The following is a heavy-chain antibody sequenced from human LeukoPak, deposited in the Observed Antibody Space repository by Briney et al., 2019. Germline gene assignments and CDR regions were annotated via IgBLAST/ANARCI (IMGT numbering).Heavy chain of an antibody. CDR3: AREGDSSGYSRSDAFDI. Sequence: SETLSLTCTVSGGSVSSGSYYWSWIRQPPGKGLEWIGEINHSGSTNYNPSLKSRVTISVDTSKNQFSLKLSSVTAADTAVYYCAREGDSSGYSRSDAFDIWGQGTMVTVSS. J-gene: IGHJ3*02. CDR1: GGSVSSGSYY. D-gene: IGHD3-22*01. V-gene: IGHV4-61*01. CDR2: INHSGST.